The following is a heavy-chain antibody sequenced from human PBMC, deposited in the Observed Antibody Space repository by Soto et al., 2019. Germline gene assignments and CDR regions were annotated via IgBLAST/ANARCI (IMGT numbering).Heavy chain of an antibody. V-gene: IGHV4-31*03. D-gene: IGHD3-16*02. CDR2: IYYSGST. Sequence: QVQLQESGPGLVKPSQTLSLTCTVSGGSISSGGYYWSWIRQHPGKGLEWIGYIYYSGSTYYNPSLKSRVTISVDTSKNQFSLKLSSVTAADTAVYYCARETLMITFGGVIVTGWFDPWGQGTPVTVSS. CDR3: ARETLMITFGGVIVTGWFDP. J-gene: IGHJ5*02. CDR1: GGSISSGGYY.